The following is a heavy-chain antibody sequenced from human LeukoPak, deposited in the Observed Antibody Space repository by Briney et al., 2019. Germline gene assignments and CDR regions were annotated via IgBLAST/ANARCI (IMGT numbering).Heavy chain of an antibody. Sequence: GASVKVSCTASGGTFINYSITWVRQAPGQGPEWMGRIIPIIGMEDYAQKFQGRVTITADKSTSTAYMELSSLRSEDTAVYYCAVLGGYNYASEYCDSWGQGTLVTVSS. CDR3: AVLGGYNYASEYCDS. V-gene: IGHV1-69*02. CDR2: IIPIIGME. J-gene: IGHJ4*02. D-gene: IGHD5-18*01. CDR1: GGTFINYS.